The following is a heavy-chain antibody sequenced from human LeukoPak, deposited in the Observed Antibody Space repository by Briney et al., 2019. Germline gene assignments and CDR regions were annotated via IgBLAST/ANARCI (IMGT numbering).Heavy chain of an antibody. CDR1: GGSISTYY. CDR2: VYYSGTT. Sequence: PSETLSLTCTVSGGSISTYYWSWIRQPPGKGLGWIGYVYYSGTTNYKYKSSLKSRVTISVDTSKNQFSLRLSSVTAADTAVYYCARSDRDLWYFDFWGRGTLVTVSS. V-gene: IGHV4-59*01. CDR3: ARSDRDLWYFDF. J-gene: IGHJ2*01.